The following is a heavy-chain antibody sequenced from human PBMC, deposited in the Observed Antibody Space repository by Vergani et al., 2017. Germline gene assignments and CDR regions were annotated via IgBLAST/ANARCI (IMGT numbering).Heavy chain of an antibody. CDR3: ARLENDYSNYGAFDI. J-gene: IGHJ3*02. CDR2: IWYDGSNK. Sequence: QVQLVQSGGGVVQPGRSLRLSCAASGFTFSSYGMHWVRQAPGKGLEWVAVIWYDGSNKYYADSVKGRFTISRDNSKNTLYLQMNSLRAEDTAVYYCARLENDYSNYGAFDIWGQGTMVTVSS. V-gene: IGHV3-33*01. D-gene: IGHD4-11*01. CDR1: GFTFSSYG.